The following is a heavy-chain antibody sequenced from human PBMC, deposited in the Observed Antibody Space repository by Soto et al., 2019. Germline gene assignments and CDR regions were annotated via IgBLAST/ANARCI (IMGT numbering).Heavy chain of an antibody. CDR3: ARGSSSSSWYRINYYYYYGMDV. CDR1: GYTFTSYD. D-gene: IGHD6-13*01. J-gene: IGHJ6*02. Sequence: ASVKVSCKASGYTFTSYDINWVRQATGQGLERMGWMNPNSGNTGYAQKLQGRVTMTRNTSISTAYMELSSLRSEDTAVYYCARGSSSSSWYRINYYYYYGMDVWGQGTTVTVSS. CDR2: MNPNSGNT. V-gene: IGHV1-8*01.